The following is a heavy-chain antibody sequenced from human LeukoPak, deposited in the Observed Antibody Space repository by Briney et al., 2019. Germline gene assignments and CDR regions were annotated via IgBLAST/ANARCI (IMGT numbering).Heavy chain of an antibody. D-gene: IGHD4-17*01. J-gene: IGHJ4*02. CDR1: GGTFSSYA. Sequence: SVKVSCKASGGTFSSYAISWVRQAPGQGLEWMGGVIPMFATANYAPKFQDRVSITADESTSTAYMELRSLRSEDTAVYHCARGLHGDYGYFDYWGQGTLVTVSS. CDR3: ARGLHGDYGYFDY. CDR2: VIPMFATA. V-gene: IGHV1-69*13.